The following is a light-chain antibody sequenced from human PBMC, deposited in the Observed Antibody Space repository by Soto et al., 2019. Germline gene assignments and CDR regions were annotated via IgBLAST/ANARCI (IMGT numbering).Light chain of an antibody. Sequence: DIQMTQSPSSLSASVGDRVTITCQASQDISNYLNWYQQKPGKAPKLLIYDAINLETVVPSRFSGSGSGTDFTVTISSLQPEDIATYYCQRYDNVPLTFGGVTRVEIK. CDR3: QRYDNVPLT. CDR2: DAI. J-gene: IGKJ4*01. V-gene: IGKV1-33*01. CDR1: QDISNY.